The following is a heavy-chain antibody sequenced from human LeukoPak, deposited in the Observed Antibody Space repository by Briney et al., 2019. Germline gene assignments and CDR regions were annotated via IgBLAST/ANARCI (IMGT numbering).Heavy chain of an antibody. CDR1: GGSISSYY. V-gene: IGHV4-4*07. CDR2: ISTSGST. Sequence: SETLSLTCTVSGGSISSYYWSWIRQPAGKGLEWIGRISTSGSTNYKSSLKSRVTMSVDTSKNQFSLKLSSVTAADTAIYYCAGDYGSWSYRFDYWGQGTLVTVSS. D-gene: IGHD3-10*01. CDR3: AGDYGSWSYRFDY. J-gene: IGHJ4*02.